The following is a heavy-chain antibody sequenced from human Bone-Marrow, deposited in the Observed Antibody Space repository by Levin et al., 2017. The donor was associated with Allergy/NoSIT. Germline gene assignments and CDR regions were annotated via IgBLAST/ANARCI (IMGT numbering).Heavy chain of an antibody. J-gene: IGHJ6*03. V-gene: IGHV2-5*02. D-gene: IGHD6-25*01. CDR1: GFSLNTSGEG. CDR3: VYRSGGSSGWGRSGGSTRLFYPYSYMDV. Sequence: SGPTLVKPTQTLTLTCTFSGFSLNTSGEGVGWIRQPPGKALEWLALIYWDDDTRYSPSLKSRLTITKDTSKNQVVVTMTNMDPVDTATYYGVYRSGGSSGWGRSGGSTRLFYPYSYMDVWGRGTTVTVSS. CDR2: IYWDDDT.